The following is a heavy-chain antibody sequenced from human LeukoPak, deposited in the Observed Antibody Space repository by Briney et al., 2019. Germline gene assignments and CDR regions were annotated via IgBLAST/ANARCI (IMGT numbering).Heavy chain of an antibody. CDR1: GGSVSVGTYY. J-gene: IGHJ3*02. CDR2: IYHSGST. D-gene: IGHD1-14*01. V-gene: IGHV4-61*01. Sequence: PSETLSLTCTVSGGSVSVGTYYWSWIRQPPGKGLEWIGYIYHSGSTSYNPSLRSRVTISVDTSKNQFSLKLSSVTAADTAVYYCARDLTLGFFHDAFDIWGQGTMVTVSS. CDR3: ARDLTLGFFHDAFDI.